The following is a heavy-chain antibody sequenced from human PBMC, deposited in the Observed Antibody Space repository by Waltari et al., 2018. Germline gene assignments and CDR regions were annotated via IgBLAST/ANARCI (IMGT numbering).Heavy chain of an antibody. V-gene: IGHV3-30*02. J-gene: IGHJ4*02. D-gene: IGHD3-22*01. CDR2: LPYHGHNR. CDR3: AKDLAFYYDRSRLYEYYFDY. CDR1: GFTLNTFG. Sequence: QVQLVESGGGVVQPGGSLRLSCVASGFTLNTFGIHWVRQAPGKGLKWVAYLPYHGHNRYYADSVKGRFTISRDNSMTTVFLQMNSLRAEDTAIYYCAKDLAFYYDRSRLYEYYFDYWGQGTLVTVSS.